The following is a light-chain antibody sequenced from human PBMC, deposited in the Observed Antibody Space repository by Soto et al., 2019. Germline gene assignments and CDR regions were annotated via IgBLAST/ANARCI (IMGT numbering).Light chain of an antibody. CDR2: GAS. CDR3: QQYGSSPPYT. V-gene: IGKV3-20*01. Sequence: EIVLMQSPGTLSLSPGERATLSCRASQSVSSRYLAWYQQKPGQAPRLLMYGASSRATGIPDRFSGSGSGTDFTLTISRLEPEDFAVYYCQQYGSSPPYTFGQGTKLEIK. CDR1: QSVSSRY. J-gene: IGKJ2*01.